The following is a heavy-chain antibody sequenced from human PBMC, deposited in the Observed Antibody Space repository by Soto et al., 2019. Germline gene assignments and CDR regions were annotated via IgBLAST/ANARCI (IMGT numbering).Heavy chain of an antibody. Sequence: LSLTCAVYGGPFKVYYWNWIRQPPGKGLEWIGEINHTGGTHYNPSLKSRVTMSVDTSKNQFSLRLSSVTAADTAIYYCATRITVFGLLIPPFDPRGQGTQVTNSS. D-gene: IGHD3-3*01. CDR3: ATRITVFGLLIPPFDP. J-gene: IGHJ5*02. CDR1: GGPFKVYY. V-gene: IGHV4-34*01. CDR2: INHTGGT.